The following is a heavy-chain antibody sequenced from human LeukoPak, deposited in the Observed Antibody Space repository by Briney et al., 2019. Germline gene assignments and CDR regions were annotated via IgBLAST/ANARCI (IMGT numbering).Heavy chain of an antibody. CDR2: IYYSGST. V-gene: IGHV4-59*08. Sequence: SETLSLTCTVPGGSISSYYWSWIRQPPGKGLEWIGYIYYSGSTNYNPSLKSRVTISVDTSKNQFSLKLSSVTAADTAVYYCASSLGYCSSTSCYFWFDPWGQGTLVTVSS. CDR3: ASSLGYCSSTSCYFWFDP. D-gene: IGHD2-2*01. J-gene: IGHJ5*02. CDR1: GGSISSYY.